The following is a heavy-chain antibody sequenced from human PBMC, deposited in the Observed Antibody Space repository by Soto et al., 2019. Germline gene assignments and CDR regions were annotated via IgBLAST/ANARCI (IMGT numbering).Heavy chain of an antibody. Sequence: QVQLVQSGAEVKKPGSSVKVSCKASGGTFRSYSISWVRQAPGQGLEWMGGLIPIFDITNYAQQFQGRVTITADESTRTAYIELSSLGSDDTAVYYCARPDEGGYSSNHHYYYALDVWGQGTTVTV. J-gene: IGHJ6*02. CDR2: LIPIFDIT. D-gene: IGHD3-22*01. V-gene: IGHV1-69*01. CDR1: GGTFRSYS. CDR3: ARPDEGGYSSNHHYYYALDV.